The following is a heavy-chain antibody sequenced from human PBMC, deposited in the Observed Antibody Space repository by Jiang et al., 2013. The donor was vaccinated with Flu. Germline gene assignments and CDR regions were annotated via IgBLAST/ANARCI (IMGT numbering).Heavy chain of an antibody. CDR3: ARGGSPDYGDYFLGKAFDI. J-gene: IGHJ3*02. Sequence: SGAEVKKPGSSVKVSCKASGGTFSSYTISWVRQAPGQGLEWMGRIIPILGIANYAQKFQGRVTITADKSTSTAYMELSSLRSEDTAVYYCARGGSPDYGDYFLGKAFDIWGQGTMVTVSS. CDR2: IIPILGIA. D-gene: IGHD4-17*01. V-gene: IGHV1-69*04. CDR1: GGTFSSYT.